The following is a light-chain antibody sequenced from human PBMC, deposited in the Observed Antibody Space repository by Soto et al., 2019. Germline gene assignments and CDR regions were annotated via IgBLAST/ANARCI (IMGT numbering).Light chain of an antibody. CDR1: QGISEY. Sequence: DIQMAQSPSSLSASIGDRVTITCRASQGISEYLAWYQQRPGNAPNLLIYGASILQSGVPSSFSGSGSGTHFTLTISSLEPEDVATYYCHSCNSISRTFGGGTTVEIK. CDR3: HSCNSISRT. CDR2: GAS. J-gene: IGKJ4*01. V-gene: IGKV1-27*01.